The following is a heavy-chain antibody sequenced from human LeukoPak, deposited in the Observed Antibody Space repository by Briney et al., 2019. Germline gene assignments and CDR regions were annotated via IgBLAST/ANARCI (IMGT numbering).Heavy chain of an antibody. Sequence: PGGSLRLSCAASGFTFSSYAIHWDRQAPGKGLEWVAVMSYDGSNKYYADSVKGRFTISRDNSKNTLYLQMNSLRAEDTAVYYCAKFLGYYDSSGYYYPFDYWGQGTLVTVSS. D-gene: IGHD3-22*01. CDR2: MSYDGSNK. CDR1: GFTFSSYA. V-gene: IGHV3-30-3*01. J-gene: IGHJ4*02. CDR3: AKFLGYYDSSGYYYPFDY.